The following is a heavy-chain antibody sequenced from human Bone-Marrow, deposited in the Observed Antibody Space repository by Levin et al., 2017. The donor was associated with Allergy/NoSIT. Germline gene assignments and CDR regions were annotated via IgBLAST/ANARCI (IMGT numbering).Heavy chain of an antibody. J-gene: IGHJ6*02. CDR3: ARRGKFTIFGVVQQGWGYGLDV. V-gene: IGHV3-7*01. CDR2: ISPDGSER. CDR1: GFTFSSYW. Sequence: PGGSLRLSCSASGFTFSSYWMSWVRQAPGTGLEWVANISPDGSERYYVDSVKGRFTISSDNAKNSLYLQMKSVRVEDTAVYYCARRGKFTIFGVVQQGWGYGLDVWGQGTTVTVSS. D-gene: IGHD3-3*01.